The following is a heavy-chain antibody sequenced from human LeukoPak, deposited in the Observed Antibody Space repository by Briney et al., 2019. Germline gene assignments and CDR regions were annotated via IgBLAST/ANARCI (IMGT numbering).Heavy chain of an antibody. Sequence: PSETLSLTCPVSGGSISTFYWSWIRQPPGKGLEWIGYISYSGSTNYNPSLKSRLTISGDTSKNQFSLKLSSVTAADTAVYYCARLGAAPGSLDYWGQGTLVTVSS. CDR3: ARLGAAPGSLDY. J-gene: IGHJ4*02. D-gene: IGHD6-13*01. CDR2: ISYSGST. V-gene: IGHV4-59*08. CDR1: GGSISTFY.